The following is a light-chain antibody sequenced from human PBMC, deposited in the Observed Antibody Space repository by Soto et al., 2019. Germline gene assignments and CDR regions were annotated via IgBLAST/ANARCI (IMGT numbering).Light chain of an antibody. V-gene: IGLV2-23*01. CDR2: EGS. Sequence: QSVLTQPASVSGSPGQSITISCTGTSSDVGSYNLVSWYQQHPGKAPKLMIYEGSKRPSGVSNRFSGSKSGNTASLTISGLQADDEADYYFCSYAGRSTDVFGTGTKLTVL. CDR3: CSYAGRSTDV. CDR1: SSDVGSYNL. J-gene: IGLJ1*01.